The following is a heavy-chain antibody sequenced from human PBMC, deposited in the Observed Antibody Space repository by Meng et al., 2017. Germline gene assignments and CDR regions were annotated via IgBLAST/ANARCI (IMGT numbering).Heavy chain of an antibody. J-gene: IGHJ4*02. Sequence: GGSLRLSCAASGFTFSSYSMNWVRQAPGKGLEWVSSISSSSSYIYYADSVKGRFTISRDNAKNSLYLQMNSLTAEDTAVYYCARDQVGLGYCSSTSCYEFDYWGQGTLVTVSS. CDR2: ISSSSSYI. CDR1: GFTFSSYS. D-gene: IGHD2-2*01. V-gene: IGHV3-21*01. CDR3: ARDQVGLGYCSSTSCYEFDY.